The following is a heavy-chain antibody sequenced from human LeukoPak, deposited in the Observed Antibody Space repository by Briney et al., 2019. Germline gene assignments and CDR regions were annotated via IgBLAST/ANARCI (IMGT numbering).Heavy chain of an antibody. V-gene: IGHV3-48*03. CDR1: GVDLGRYE. D-gene: IGHD3/OR15-3a*01. J-gene: IGHJ4*02. CDR3: ARDVGLDYHSFDY. CDR2: ISVRAATI. Sequence: GGSLRLSCAASGVDLGRYELNWCRRAPGKGVEGMADISVRAATIYYGDSVKGRFTISRDNSKNSLHLQMNGLRADDTAVYYCARDVGLDYHSFDYWGQGTLVTVSS.